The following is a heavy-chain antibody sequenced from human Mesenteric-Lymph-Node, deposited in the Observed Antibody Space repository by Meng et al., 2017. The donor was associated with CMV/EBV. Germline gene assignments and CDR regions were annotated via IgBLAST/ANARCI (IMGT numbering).Heavy chain of an antibody. V-gene: IGHV1-18*01. CDR3: ARYSIFGVVITYYFDS. J-gene: IGHJ4*02. CDR2: ITAYNGHT. D-gene: IGHD3-3*01. CDR1: GYIFTTFG. Sequence: ASVKVSCKTSGYIFTTFGITWVRQAPGQGLEWMGWITAYNGHTNYAQNFQGRVTMTTDTSTTTAYMELRSLRSDDTAVYYCARYSIFGVVITYYFDSWGQGTLVTVSS.